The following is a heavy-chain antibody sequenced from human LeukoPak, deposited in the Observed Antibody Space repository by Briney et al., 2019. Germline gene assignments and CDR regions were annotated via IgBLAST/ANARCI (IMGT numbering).Heavy chain of an antibody. J-gene: IGHJ3*01. CDR2: INQDGGSI. CDR3: VRDPGGGAYDL. CDR1: GFTLSSHW. Sequence: PGGSLRLSCAASGFTLSSHWLNWVRRAPGKGLDWVAIINQDGGSIGYGDSVKGRFTISRDNAKNSLYLQMNSLRVDDTAVYYCVRDPGGGAYDLWGQGTMVTVSS. D-gene: IGHD1-26*01. V-gene: IGHV3-7*03.